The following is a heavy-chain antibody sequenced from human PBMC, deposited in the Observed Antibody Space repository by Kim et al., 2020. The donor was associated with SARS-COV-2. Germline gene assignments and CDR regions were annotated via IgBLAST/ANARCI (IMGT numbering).Heavy chain of an antibody. Sequence: ASVKVSCKASGYTFTSYWIHWVRQAPGQGLEWMGMINPSNAYTRYAQSFQGRVTTTSDTSTSTASMELSSLTSEDTAVYYCARAWDQNFDFRGQGTLVTVSS. CDR1: GYTFTSYW. CDR2: INPSNAYT. CDR3: ARAWDQNFDF. J-gene: IGHJ4*02. V-gene: IGHV1-46*01. D-gene: IGHD1-26*01.